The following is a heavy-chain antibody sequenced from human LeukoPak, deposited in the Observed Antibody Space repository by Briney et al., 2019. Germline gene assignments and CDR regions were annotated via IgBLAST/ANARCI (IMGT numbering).Heavy chain of an antibody. D-gene: IGHD3-22*01. CDR1: EFTFSSYA. V-gene: IGHV3-23*01. CDR2: ISGSGEST. J-gene: IGHJ4*02. CDR3: AKESGYDSSGYHDY. Sequence: PGGSLRLSCGASEFTFSSYAMSWVRQAPGKGLEWVSSISGSGESTYYADSVKGRPTISRDNSKNRLYLQMNSLRAEDTAVYYCAKESGYDSSGYHDYWGQGTLVTVSS.